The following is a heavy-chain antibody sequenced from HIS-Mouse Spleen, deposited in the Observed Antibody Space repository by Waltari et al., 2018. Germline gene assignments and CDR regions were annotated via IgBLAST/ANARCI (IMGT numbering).Heavy chain of an antibody. CDR3: ARKRTASGWFDP. CDR2: IYYSGST. V-gene: IGHV4-39*01. Sequence: QLQLQESGPGLVKPSETLSLTCIVSGGSISSSSYYWGWIRQPPGKGLEWIGSIYYSGSTYYTPSLKSRVTISVDTSKNQFSLKLSSVTAADTAVYYCARKRTASGWFDPWGQGTLVTVSS. D-gene: IGHD2-21*02. CDR1: GGSISSSSYY. J-gene: IGHJ5*02.